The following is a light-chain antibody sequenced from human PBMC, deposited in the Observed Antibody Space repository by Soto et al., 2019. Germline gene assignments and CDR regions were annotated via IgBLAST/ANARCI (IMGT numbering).Light chain of an antibody. CDR3: LHHNSYPLT. J-gene: IGKJ4*01. CDR1: QCIRND. CDR2: AAP. V-gene: IGKV1-17*01. Sequence: DIQMTQSPSSLSASVGDRVTITCRASQCIRNDLGWYQQKPGKAPKRLIYAAPRLQSGVPSRCSGSGAATDFTLTISSVQPEDFATYYCLHHNSYPLTFGGGTKVEIK.